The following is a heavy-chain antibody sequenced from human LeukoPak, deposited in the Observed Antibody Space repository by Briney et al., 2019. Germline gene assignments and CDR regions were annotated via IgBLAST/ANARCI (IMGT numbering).Heavy chain of an antibody. CDR3: ARGGTGAGKYYFDY. J-gene: IGHJ4*02. CDR2: ISGNGGTA. D-gene: IGHD3/OR15-3a*01. V-gene: IGHV3-23*01. CDR1: GFTISTYA. Sequence: GGSLRLSCAASGFTISTYAIIWVRQAPGKGLEWVSGISGNGGTAYNADSVKGRFTISRDNSKNTLHLQMNSLRVEDTATYYCARGGTGAGKYYFDYWGQGTVVTVSS.